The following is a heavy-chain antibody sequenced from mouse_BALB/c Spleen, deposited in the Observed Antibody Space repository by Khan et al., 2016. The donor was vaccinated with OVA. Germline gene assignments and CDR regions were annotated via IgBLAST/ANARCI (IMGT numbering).Heavy chain of an antibody. D-gene: IGHD3-1*01. CDR2: IYPGGYFT. V-gene: IGHV1-63*02. Sequence: QVQLQQSGGEVVRSGTSVKISCKASGYTFTNYWLGWVRQRPGHGLEWIGAIYPGGYFTNYNEQFKDKATPTVDPSSTTASMQLSSLTSEDSAVYFCARWATWYFDVWGAGTTVTVSS. J-gene: IGHJ1*01. CDR1: GYTFTNYW. CDR3: ARWATWYFDV.